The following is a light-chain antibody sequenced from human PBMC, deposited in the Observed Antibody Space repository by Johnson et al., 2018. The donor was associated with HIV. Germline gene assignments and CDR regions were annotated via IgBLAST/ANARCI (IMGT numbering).Light chain of an antibody. CDR1: SSNIANNY. J-gene: IGLJ1*01. CDR2: DNN. CDR3: GTWDSSLGAFYF. Sequence: QAVLTQPPSVSAAPGHQVTISCSGSSSNIANNYVSWYQQLPGTAPKLLIYDNNKRPSGIPDRFSGSKSGTSATLGITGLQTGDEADYYCGTWDSSLGAFYFFGTGTKVTVL. V-gene: IGLV1-51*01.